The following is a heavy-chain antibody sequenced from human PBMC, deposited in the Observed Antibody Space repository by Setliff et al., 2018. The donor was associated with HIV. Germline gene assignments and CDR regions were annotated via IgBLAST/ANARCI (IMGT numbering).Heavy chain of an antibody. D-gene: IGHD2-8*01. CDR1: GGTLNTYA. J-gene: IGHJ3*01. CDR2: IIPIFSIA. CDR3: ASPHGYCPDGSCSLVGAFDF. Sequence: SVKVSCKASGGTLNTYAMNWVRQAPGQGLEWMGHIIPIFSIANYAQKFQDRITITADESTSTAYMELSSLRSEDTAVYYCASPHGYCPDGSCSLVGAFDFWGQGTMVTVSS. V-gene: IGHV1-69*13.